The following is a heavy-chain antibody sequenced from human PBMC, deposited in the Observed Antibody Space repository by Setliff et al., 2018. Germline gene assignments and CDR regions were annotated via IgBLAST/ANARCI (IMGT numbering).Heavy chain of an antibody. V-gene: IGHV1-3*01. CDR2: INPGNGNT. Sequence: ASVKVSCKASGYIFAGYYMHWVRQTPGQGLEWMGWINPGNGNTKYSQKFQGRVTITRDTSASTAYMELSSLRSEGTALYYCARGGVAAAGKKGVFEHWGQGTLVTVSS. CDR3: ARGGVAAAGKKGVFEH. CDR1: GYIFAGYY. J-gene: IGHJ4*02. D-gene: IGHD6-13*01.